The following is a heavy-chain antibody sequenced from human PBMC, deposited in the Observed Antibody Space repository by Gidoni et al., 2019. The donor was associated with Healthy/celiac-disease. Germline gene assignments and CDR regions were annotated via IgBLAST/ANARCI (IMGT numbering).Heavy chain of an antibody. D-gene: IGHD5-18*01. V-gene: IGHV4-59*01. CDR2: IYYSGST. Sequence: QVQLQESGPGLVKPSETLSLTCTVSGGSISSYYWSWIRQPPGKGLEWIGYIYYSGSTNYNPSLKSRVTISVDTSKNQFSLKLSSVTAADTAVYYCARGIELWTNYFDYWGQGTLVTVSS. CDR3: ARGIELWTNYFDY. J-gene: IGHJ4*02. CDR1: GGSISSYY.